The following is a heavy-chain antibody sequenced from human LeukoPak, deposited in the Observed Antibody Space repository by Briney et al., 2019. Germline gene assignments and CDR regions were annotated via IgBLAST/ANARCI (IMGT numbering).Heavy chain of an antibody. CDR2: IIPIFGTA. D-gene: IGHD3-22*01. CDR1: GGTFSSYA. V-gene: IGHV1-69*06. J-gene: IGHJ3*02. CDR3: ARGEGDMIVAFDI. Sequence: SVKVSCKASGGTFSSYAISWVRQAPGQGLEWMGRIIPIFGTANYAQKFQGRVTITADKSTSTAYMELSSLRSEDTAVYYCARGEGDMIVAFDIWGQGTTVTVSS.